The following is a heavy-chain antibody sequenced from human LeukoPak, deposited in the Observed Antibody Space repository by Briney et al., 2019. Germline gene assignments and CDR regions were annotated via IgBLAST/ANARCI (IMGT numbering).Heavy chain of an antibody. Sequence: GGSLRLSCAASGFTFDDYAMHWVRQAPGKGLEWVSLISGDGGSTYYADSVKGRFTISRDNSKNSLYLQMNSLRTKDTALYYCAKAETGAAVTTRRGPDYWGQGTLVTVSS. V-gene: IGHV3-43*02. CDR3: AKAETGAAVTTRRGPDY. CDR1: GFTFDDYA. J-gene: IGHJ4*02. D-gene: IGHD4-17*01. CDR2: ISGDGGST.